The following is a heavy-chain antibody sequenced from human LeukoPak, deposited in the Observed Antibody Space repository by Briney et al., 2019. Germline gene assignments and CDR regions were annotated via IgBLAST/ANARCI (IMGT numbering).Heavy chain of an antibody. V-gene: IGHV4-4*02. Sequence: PSETLSLTCAVSGGSISSSNWWSWVRQPPGKGLEWIGEIYHSGSTNYNPSLKSRVTISVDKSKNQFSLKLSSVTAADTAVYYCARRVGPHYDILTGYSPLGMDVWGKGTTVTVSS. J-gene: IGHJ6*04. CDR3: ARRVGPHYDILTGYSPLGMDV. CDR1: GGSISSSNW. CDR2: IYHSGST. D-gene: IGHD3-9*01.